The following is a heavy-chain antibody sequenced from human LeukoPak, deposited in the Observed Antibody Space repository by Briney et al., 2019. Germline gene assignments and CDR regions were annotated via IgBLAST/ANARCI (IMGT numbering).Heavy chain of an antibody. V-gene: IGHV3-7*01. Sequence: PGGSLRLSCAASGFTFSSYGMSWVRQAPGKGLEWVANIKQDGSEKHYVDSVKGRFTISRDNAKNSLYLQMNSLRAEDTAVYYCGRERAGERPRPLLNYYYMDVWGKGTTVTISS. D-gene: IGHD3-16*01. CDR2: IKQDGSEK. CDR1: GFTFSSYG. CDR3: GRERAGERPRPLLNYYYMDV. J-gene: IGHJ6*03.